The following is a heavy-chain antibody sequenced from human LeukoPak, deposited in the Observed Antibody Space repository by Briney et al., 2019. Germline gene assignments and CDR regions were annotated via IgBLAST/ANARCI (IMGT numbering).Heavy chain of an antibody. CDR2: ISGSGGST. D-gene: IGHD3-10*01. V-gene: IGHV3-23*01. Sequence: PGGSLRLSCAASGFTFSSYAMSWVRQAPGKGLEWVSAISGSGGSTYYADSVKGRFTISRDNSKNTVYLQMNSLRAEDTAVYYCTKCPPKGGWEFGEFHYYYYGMDVWGKGTTVTVSS. CDR1: GFTFSSYA. J-gene: IGHJ6*04. CDR3: TKCPPKGGWEFGEFHYYYYGMDV.